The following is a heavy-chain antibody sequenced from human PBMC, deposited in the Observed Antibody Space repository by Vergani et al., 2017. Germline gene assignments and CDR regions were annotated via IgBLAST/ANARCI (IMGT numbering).Heavy chain of an antibody. CDR2: IFPSGNS. D-gene: IGHD3-16*02. V-gene: IGHV4-30-2*01. Sequence: QLQLQESGSGLVKPSQTLSLTCAVSGDSITNGGFSWNWIRQPPGKGPEWIGYIFPSGNSDSNPYLKNRVSISLDKSKNQFSLWVNSVTAADTAVYFCARSSLRALVGYYYYMDVGGKGKTVVVSS. J-gene: IGHJ6*03. CDR1: GDSITNGGFS. CDR3: ARSSLRALVGYYYYMDV.